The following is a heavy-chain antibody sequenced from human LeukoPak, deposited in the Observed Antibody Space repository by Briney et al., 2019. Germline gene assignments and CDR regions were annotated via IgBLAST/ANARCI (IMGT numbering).Heavy chain of an antibody. CDR3: AELAITMIGGV. CDR2: ISNSDDTK. Sequence: PGGSLRLSCAASGFTFSTYEMNWVRQAPGKGLEWVSYISNSDDTKKYAESVKGRFTISRDNAQKSLYLQMNSLRTEDTAVYYCAELAITMIGGVWGKGTTVTISS. V-gene: IGHV3-48*03. CDR1: GFTFSTYE. D-gene: IGHD3-10*02. J-gene: IGHJ6*04.